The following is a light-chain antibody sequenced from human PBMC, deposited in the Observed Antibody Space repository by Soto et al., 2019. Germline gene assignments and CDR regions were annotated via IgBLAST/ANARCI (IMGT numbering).Light chain of an antibody. CDR2: AAS. CDR3: QQANSFPLT. Sequence: DIQMTQSPSSVSAPVGDRVTITCRASQGISNWLAWYQQKPGKAPKLLIYAASGLQRGVPSRFSGSGFGTDFTLTISSLQPEDFATYYCQQANSFPLTFGGGTKV. V-gene: IGKV1-12*01. CDR1: QGISNW. J-gene: IGKJ4*01.